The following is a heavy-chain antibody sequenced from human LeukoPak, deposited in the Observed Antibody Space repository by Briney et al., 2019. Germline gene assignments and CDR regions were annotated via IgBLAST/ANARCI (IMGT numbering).Heavy chain of an antibody. J-gene: IGHJ4*02. CDR2: VYYSGST. Sequence: PSETLSLTCTVSGASISSSSYYWGWVRQPPGKGLEWIGSVYYSGSTYYNPSLKTRVTISLDTSNNQFSLNLTSVTAADMAVYYCARPRGLNYYGGLSEFGYWGQGALVTVSS. CDR1: GASISSSSYY. CDR3: ARPRGLNYYGGLSEFGY. D-gene: IGHD4-23*01. V-gene: IGHV4-39*07.